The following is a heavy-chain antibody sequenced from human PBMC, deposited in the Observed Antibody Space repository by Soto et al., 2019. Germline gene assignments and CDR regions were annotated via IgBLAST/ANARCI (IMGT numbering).Heavy chain of an antibody. CDR1: GASVSSGSYY. D-gene: IGHD3-10*01. V-gene: IGHV4-61*01. J-gene: IGHJ4*02. Sequence: SETLSLTCAVSGASVSSGSYYWSWIRQPPGKRLEWIGYIYYSGSTNYNPSLKSRVTISVDMSKNQFSLKLTSVTAADTAVYYCASQQESHNDSESSLIDYWGQGTLVTVSS. CDR2: IYYSGST. CDR3: ASQQESHNDSESSLIDY.